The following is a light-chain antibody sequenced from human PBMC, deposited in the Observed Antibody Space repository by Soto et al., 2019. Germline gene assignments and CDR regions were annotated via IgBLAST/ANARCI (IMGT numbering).Light chain of an antibody. CDR1: SSDVGRHNA. V-gene: IGLV2-14*03. CDR2: DVS. CDR3: SSYRVGGSYV. J-gene: IGLJ1*01. Sequence: QSVLTQSASVSGSPGQSITISCSGTSSDVGRHNAVSWYQQHPGKVPQLMIYDVSIRPSGISDRLSASKSGNMASLTISGPQAEDEADYYCSSYRVGGSYVFGTGTKVTVL.